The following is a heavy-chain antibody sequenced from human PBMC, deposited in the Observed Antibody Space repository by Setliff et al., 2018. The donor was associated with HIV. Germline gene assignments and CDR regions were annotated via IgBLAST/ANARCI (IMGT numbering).Heavy chain of an antibody. J-gene: IGHJ6*02. CDR1: GGSFSGYY. D-gene: IGHD2-15*01. Sequence: KPSETLSLTCAVYGGSFSGYYWSWIRQPPGKGLEWIGEINHSGSTNYNASLKSRVTLSVDTSKKQFSLKLRSVTAADTAVYYCASLGYCSGVRCYQPSYYYYGLDVWGQGTMVTVSS. CDR3: ASLGYCSGVRCYQPSYYYYGLDV. V-gene: IGHV4-34*01. CDR2: INHSGST.